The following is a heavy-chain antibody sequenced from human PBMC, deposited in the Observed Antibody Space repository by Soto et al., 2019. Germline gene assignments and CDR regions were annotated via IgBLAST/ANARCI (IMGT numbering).Heavy chain of an antibody. CDR1: GFTFSSYW. Sequence: GGSLRLSCAASGFTFSSYWMHWVRQAPGKGLEWVSSISDSSHYIYYADSLEGRFTISRDDAKNSLYLQMNSLRAEDTAVYYCARVMKGPMIREYYFDYWGQGS. J-gene: IGHJ4*02. D-gene: IGHD3-10*01. V-gene: IGHV3-21*01. CDR3: ARVMKGPMIREYYFDY. CDR2: ISDSSHYI.